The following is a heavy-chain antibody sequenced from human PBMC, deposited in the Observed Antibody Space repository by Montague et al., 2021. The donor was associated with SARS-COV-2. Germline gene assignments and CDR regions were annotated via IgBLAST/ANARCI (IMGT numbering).Heavy chain of an antibody. CDR1: GGSFSTYS. J-gene: IGHJ6*03. CDR2: IHHGGST. CDR3: ARLGDGVVPSPILGVGPGYSYDCLDV. D-gene: IGHD3-10*01. Sequence: SETLSLTCAVHGGSFSTYSWNWIRQPPGTGLEWIGEIHHGGSTNYNPSLKSRVTISADTSKNQFSLKLTSVAAADTAVHYWARLGDGVVPSPILGVGPGYSYDCLDVWGKGTPVTVSS. V-gene: IGHV4-34*01.